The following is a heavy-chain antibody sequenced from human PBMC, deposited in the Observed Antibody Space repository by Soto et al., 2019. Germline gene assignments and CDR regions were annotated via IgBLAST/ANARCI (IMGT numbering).Heavy chain of an antibody. Sequence: GASVKVSCKASGGTFSSYAISWVRQAPGQGLEWMGGIIPIFGTANYAQKFQGRVTITADESTSTAYMELSSLRSEDTAVYYCARRVEATLAPFDYWGQGTLVTVSS. CDR2: IIPIFGTA. D-gene: IGHD2-15*01. J-gene: IGHJ4*02. V-gene: IGHV1-69*13. CDR3: ARRVEATLAPFDY. CDR1: GGTFSSYA.